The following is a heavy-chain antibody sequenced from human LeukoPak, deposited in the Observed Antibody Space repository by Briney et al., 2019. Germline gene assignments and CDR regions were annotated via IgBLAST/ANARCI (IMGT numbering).Heavy chain of an antibody. CDR2: IT. V-gene: IGHV4-30-2*01. CDR3: AREDTMARGARGWFDP. CDR1: GGSISSGGYY. Sequence: SQTLSLTCTVSGGSISSGGYYWSWIRQPPGKGLEWIGYITYYSPSLKSRVTISVDRSKNQFSLKLSSVTAADTAVYYCAREDTMARGARGWFDPWGQGTLVTVSS. D-gene: IGHD3-10*01. J-gene: IGHJ5*02.